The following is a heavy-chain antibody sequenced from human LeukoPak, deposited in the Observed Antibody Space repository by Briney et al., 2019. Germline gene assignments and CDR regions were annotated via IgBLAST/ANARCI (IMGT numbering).Heavy chain of an antibody. J-gene: IGHJ3*02. CDR1: GFTFSSYA. D-gene: IGHD6-19*01. CDR3: AKDPLGIAVADDAFDI. V-gene: IGHV3-23*01. CDR2: ISGSGGST. Sequence: PGGSLRLSCAASGFTFSSYAMSWVRQAPGKRLEWVSAISGSGGSTYYADSVKGRFTISRDNSKNTLYLQMNSLRAEDTAVYYCAKDPLGIAVADDAFDIWGQGTMVTVSS.